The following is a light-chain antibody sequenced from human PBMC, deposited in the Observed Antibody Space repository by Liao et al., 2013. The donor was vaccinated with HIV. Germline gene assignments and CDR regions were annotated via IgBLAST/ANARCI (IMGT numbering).Light chain of an antibody. Sequence: SYELIQPPSVSVSPGQTASITCSGDTLGDKYVCWYQQKPGQSPVLVIYEDSKRPSGIPERFSGSNSATTATLTISGTQAMDEADYYCQAWVSSTAVFGGGTKLTVL. CDR1: TLGDKY. J-gene: IGLJ2*01. V-gene: IGLV3-1*01. CDR3: QAWVSSTAV. CDR2: EDS.